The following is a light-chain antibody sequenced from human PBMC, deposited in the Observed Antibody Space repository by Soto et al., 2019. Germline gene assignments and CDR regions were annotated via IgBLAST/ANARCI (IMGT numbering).Light chain of an antibody. CDR3: QQSNSYSWT. V-gene: IGKV1-5*01. CDR2: DAS. J-gene: IGKJ1*01. Sequence: DIQMTQSPSTLSASVGDRVTITCRASQSISSWLAWYQQKPGKAPKLLIYDASSLESGDPSRFSGSGSGTEFTLTISSLPPDDFATYYCQQSNSYSWTFGQGTKGEIK. CDR1: QSISSW.